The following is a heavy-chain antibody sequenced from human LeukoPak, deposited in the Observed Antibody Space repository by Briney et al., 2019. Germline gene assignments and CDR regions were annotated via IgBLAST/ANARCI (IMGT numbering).Heavy chain of an antibody. J-gene: IGHJ4*02. CDR1: GFAFSNYW. D-gene: IGHD2-2*01. Sequence: PGESLRLSCAASGFAFSNYWMNWVRQAPGKGLEWVANIKQDGSETNYVDSVKGRFTISRDNAKNSLYLQMNSLRAEDTALYYCGSTNSFSCWGQGTLVTVSS. CDR3: GSTNSFSC. V-gene: IGHV3-7*01. CDR2: IKQDGSET.